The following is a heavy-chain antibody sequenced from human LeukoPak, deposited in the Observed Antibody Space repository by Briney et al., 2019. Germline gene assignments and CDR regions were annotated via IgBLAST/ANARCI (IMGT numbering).Heavy chain of an antibody. CDR3: ASVGGVIAADY. Sequence: PGGSLRLSCAASGFTFSTYTMSWVRQAPGKGLEWVSLISGRGDYTYYSDSLKGRFTISRDNAKNSLYLQMNSLRAEDTAVYYCASVGGVIAADYWGQGTLVTVSS. D-gene: IGHD3-16*02. V-gene: IGHV3-21*01. CDR1: GFTFSTYT. CDR2: ISGRGDYT. J-gene: IGHJ4*02.